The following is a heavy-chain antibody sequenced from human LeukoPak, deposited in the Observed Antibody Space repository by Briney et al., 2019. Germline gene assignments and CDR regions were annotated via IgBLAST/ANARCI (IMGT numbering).Heavy chain of an antibody. J-gene: IGHJ4*02. CDR3: ARDCHYVPDF. CDR2: IDASNGNT. D-gene: IGHD3-16*01. CDR1: GYTFTTYG. V-gene: IGHV1-18*01. Sequence: RASVKVSCKASGYTFTTYGISWVRQAPGQGLEWMGWIDASNGNTNYAQKVQGRVTITTDTSTTTAYMELRSLGFDDTAVYYCARDCHYVPDFWGQGTLVTVSS.